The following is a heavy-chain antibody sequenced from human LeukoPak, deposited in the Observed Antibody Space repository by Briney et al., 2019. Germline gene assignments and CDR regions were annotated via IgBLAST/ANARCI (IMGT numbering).Heavy chain of an antibody. CDR2: IYYSGST. Sequence: PSETLSLTCTVSGGSISSGDYYWSWIRQPPGKGLEWIGYIYYSGSTYYNPSLKSRVTISVDTSKNQFSLKLSSVTAADTAVYYCARVSQGTVTSYYYYGMDVWGQGTTVTVSS. CDR3: ARVSQGTVTSYYYYGMDV. D-gene: IGHD4-17*01. V-gene: IGHV4-30-4*01. CDR1: GGSISSGDYY. J-gene: IGHJ6*02.